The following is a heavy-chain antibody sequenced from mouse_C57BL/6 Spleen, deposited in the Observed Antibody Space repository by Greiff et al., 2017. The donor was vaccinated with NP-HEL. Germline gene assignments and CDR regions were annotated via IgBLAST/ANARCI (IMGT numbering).Heavy chain of an antibody. D-gene: IGHD1-1*01. CDR2: IYPRDGST. CDR1: GYTFTDHT. Sequence: QVQLQQSDAELVKPGASVKISCKASGYTFTDHTIHWMKQRPEQGLERIGYIYPRDGSTKYNEKFKGKATLTADKSSSTAYLQLNSLTSEDSAVYFCARSGYGSSYDFAYWGQGTSLTVSS. V-gene: IGHV1-78*01. CDR3: ARSGYGSSYDFAY. J-gene: IGHJ2*02.